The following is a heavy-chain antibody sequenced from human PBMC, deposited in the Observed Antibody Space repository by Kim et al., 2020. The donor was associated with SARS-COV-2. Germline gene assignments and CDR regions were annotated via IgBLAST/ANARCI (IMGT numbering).Heavy chain of an antibody. CDR2: IKQDGSEK. Sequence: GGSLRLSCAASGFTFSSYWMSWVRQAPGKGLEWVANIKQDGSEKYYVDSVKGRFTTSRDNAKNSLYLQMNSLRAEDTAVYYCARRGYYYDSGGYYQEYYYYYYYMDVWGKGTTVTVSS. CDR3: ARRGYYYDSGGYYQEYYYYYYYMDV. V-gene: IGHV3-7*01. D-gene: IGHD3-22*01. J-gene: IGHJ6*03. CDR1: GFTFSSYW.